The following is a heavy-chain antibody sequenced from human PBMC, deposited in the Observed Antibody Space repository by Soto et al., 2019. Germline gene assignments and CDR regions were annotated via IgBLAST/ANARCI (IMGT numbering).Heavy chain of an antibody. V-gene: IGHV3-30-3*01. CDR3: ARDTGDVRQFTFDY. J-gene: IGHJ4*02. CDR2: ISYDGSNK. CDR1: GFTFSSYA. Sequence: PGGSLRLSCAASGFTFSSYAMHWVRQAPGKGLEWVAVISYDGSNKYYADSVKGRFTISRDNSKNTLYLQMNSLRAEDTAVYYCARDTGDVRQFTFDYWGQGTLVTVSS. D-gene: IGHD3-16*01.